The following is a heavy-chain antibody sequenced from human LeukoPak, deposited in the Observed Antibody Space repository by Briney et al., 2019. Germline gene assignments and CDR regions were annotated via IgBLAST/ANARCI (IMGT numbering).Heavy chain of an antibody. CDR3: ARTSHCSSTSCYSSWFDP. CDR2: ISAYNGNT. CDR1: GYTFTSYG. J-gene: IGHJ5*02. V-gene: IGHV1-18*01. D-gene: IGHD2-2*01. Sequence: ASVKVSCKASGYTFTSYGISWVRQAPGQGLEWMGWISAYNGNTNYAQKLQGRVTMTTDTSTSTAYMELRSLRSDDTAVYYCARTSHCSSTSCYSSWFDPLGQGTLVTVSS.